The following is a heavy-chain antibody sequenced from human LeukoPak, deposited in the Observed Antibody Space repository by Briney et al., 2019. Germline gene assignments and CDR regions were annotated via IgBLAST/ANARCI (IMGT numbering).Heavy chain of an antibody. J-gene: IGHJ4*02. CDR1: GYTFTTYG. V-gene: IGHV1-18*04. CDR2: ITTYNGKT. D-gene: IGHD3-22*01. Sequence: ASVTVSRKGSGYTFTTYGISWVRQAPGQGLEWMGWITTYNGKTHYAQKFQGRVTMTADTSTRTVSMELRSLRSDDTAVYYCARDAGGSGYDVLDYWGQGTLVTVSS. CDR3: ARDAGGSGYDVLDY.